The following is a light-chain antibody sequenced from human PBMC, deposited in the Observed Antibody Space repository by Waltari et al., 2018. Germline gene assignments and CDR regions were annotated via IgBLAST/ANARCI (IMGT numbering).Light chain of an antibody. J-gene: IGKJ4*01. CDR3: QQYGSSPTT. V-gene: IGKV3-20*01. Sequence: ESVLTQSPGTLSLSPGERATLSCSASQSVISRYLAWYQQRPGQAPRLLIYGASTRATGIPDRFSGSGSGTDFTLTISRLEPEDSAVYYCQQYGSSPTTFGGGTKVEIK. CDR1: QSVISRY. CDR2: GAS.